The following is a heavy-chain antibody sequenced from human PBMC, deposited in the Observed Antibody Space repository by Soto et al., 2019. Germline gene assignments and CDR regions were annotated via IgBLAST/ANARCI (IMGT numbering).Heavy chain of an antibody. D-gene: IGHD1-26*01. Sequence: QVQLVQSGPEVKKPGASVKISCKASGYAFTSYGFSWVRQAPGQGREWMGWISAYNGHTHYAQNLQGRVTMTTDTSTTTPYMELRSLRSDDTAVYYCAREQTTQWEVRPPGYWGRGTLVTLSS. CDR3: AREQTTQWEVRPPGY. CDR1: GYAFTSYG. J-gene: IGHJ4*02. CDR2: ISAYNGHT. V-gene: IGHV1-18*04.